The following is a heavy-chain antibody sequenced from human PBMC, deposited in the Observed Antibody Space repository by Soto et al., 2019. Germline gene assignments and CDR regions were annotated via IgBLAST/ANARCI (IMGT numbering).Heavy chain of an antibody. CDR3: ARRSLVVMAQGPPD. CDR2: IKQDGSEK. Sequence: GGSLRLSCAASGFTCSSYWMSWVRKAPGKGLEWVANIKQDGSEKYYVDSVKGRFTISRDNAKNSLYLQMNSLRAEDTAVYYCARRSLVVMAQGPPDWGQGTLVTVSS. D-gene: IGHD3-22*01. CDR1: GFTCSSYW. J-gene: IGHJ4*02. V-gene: IGHV3-7*01.